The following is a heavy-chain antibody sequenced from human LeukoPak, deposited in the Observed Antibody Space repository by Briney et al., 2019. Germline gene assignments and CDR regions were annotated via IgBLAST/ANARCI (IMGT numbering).Heavy chain of an antibody. V-gene: IGHV3-30*02. Sequence: GGSLRLSCAASGFTFSSYGMHWVRQAPGKGLEWVAVIWYDGSNEYYADSVKGRFTISRDNSKNTLYLQMNSLRAEDTAVYYCAKLPLLLETVDYWGQGTLVTVSS. J-gene: IGHJ4*02. CDR2: IWYDGSNE. CDR3: AKLPLLLETVDY. CDR1: GFTFSSYG. D-gene: IGHD3-3*01.